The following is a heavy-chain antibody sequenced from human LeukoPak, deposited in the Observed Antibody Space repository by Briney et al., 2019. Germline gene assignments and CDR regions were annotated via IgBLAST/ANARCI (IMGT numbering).Heavy chain of an antibody. J-gene: IGHJ1*01. D-gene: IGHD3-22*01. CDR2: IIPIFGTA. Sequence: ASVKVSCKASGGTFISYAISWVRQAPGQGLEWMGRIIPIFGTANYAQKFQGRVTITTDESTSTAYMELSSLRSEDTAVYYCARGPYYYDSSGQNEYFQHWGQGTLVTVSS. CDR3: ARGPYYYDSSGQNEYFQH. CDR1: GGTFISYA. V-gene: IGHV1-69*05.